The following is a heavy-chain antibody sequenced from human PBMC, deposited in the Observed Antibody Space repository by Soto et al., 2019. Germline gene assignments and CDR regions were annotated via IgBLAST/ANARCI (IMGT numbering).Heavy chain of an antibody. CDR3: ARSHLYYDSSGYPDY. CDR1: GFTFSDYY. D-gene: IGHD3-22*01. J-gene: IGHJ4*02. V-gene: IGHV3-11*01. Sequence: DWPGGSLRLSCAASGFTFSDYYMSWIRQAPGKGLEWVSYISSSGSTIYYADSVKGRFTISRDNAKNSLYLQMNSLRAEDTAVYYCARSHLYYDSSGYPDYWGQGTLVTVSS. CDR2: ISSSGSTI.